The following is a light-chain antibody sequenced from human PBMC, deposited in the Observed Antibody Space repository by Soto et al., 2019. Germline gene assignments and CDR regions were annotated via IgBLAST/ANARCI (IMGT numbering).Light chain of an antibody. CDR1: QSVSSN. CDR3: QQYNNWPPWT. J-gene: IGKJ1*01. CDR2: GAC. V-gene: IGKV3-15*01. Sequence: EMVMTQSPATLSVSPGERATLSCRPRQSVSSNLAWYNQRTDQPPRHIIYGACTRASGIPARFSGSGSGTEFTLSISSLQSEDFSVYYCQQYNNWPPWTFGQGTKVYIK.